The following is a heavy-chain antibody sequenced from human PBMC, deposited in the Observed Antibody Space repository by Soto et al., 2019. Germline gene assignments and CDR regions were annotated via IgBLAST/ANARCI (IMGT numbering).Heavy chain of an antibody. CDR1: GGSFSGYF. CDR3: ARKKGARHNDGSYYFAMDV. V-gene: IGHV4-34*01. Sequence: SETLSLTCAVYGGSFSGYFWSWIRQSPGKGLEWIGEINHSGETNYNPSLKSRVTMSVETSKNQFSLKMSSVTAAVAAVFYCARKKGARHNDGSYYFAMDVWGQGTAVTVSS. CDR2: INHSGET. J-gene: IGHJ6*02. D-gene: IGHD3-10*01.